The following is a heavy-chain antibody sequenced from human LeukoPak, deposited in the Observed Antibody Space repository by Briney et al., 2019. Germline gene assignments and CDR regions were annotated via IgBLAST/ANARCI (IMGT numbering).Heavy chain of an antibody. CDR2: IYYSGST. Sequence: SETLSLTCSVSGGSISSSSYYWGWIRQPPAMGLEWIGGIYYSGSTNYNPSLKSRVTISVDTSKNQFSLKLSSVTAADTAVYYCARGGPIAVAGRFDYWGQGTLVTVSS. J-gene: IGHJ4*02. CDR3: ARGGPIAVAGRFDY. D-gene: IGHD6-19*01. V-gene: IGHV4-39*07. CDR1: GGSISSSSYY.